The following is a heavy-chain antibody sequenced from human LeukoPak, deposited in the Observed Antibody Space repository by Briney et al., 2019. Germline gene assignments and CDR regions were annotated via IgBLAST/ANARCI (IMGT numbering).Heavy chain of an antibody. D-gene: IGHD2-2*01. CDR2: IYPGDSDT. V-gene: IGHV5-51*01. J-gene: IGHJ3*02. CDR1: GYSFTSHW. Sequence: PGESLKISCKGSGYSFTSHWIGWVRQMPGKGLEWMGIIYPGDSDTRYSPSFQGQVTISADKSISTAYLQWSSLKASDTAMYYCASIVVVPAAIGPPDAFDIWGQGTMVTVSS. CDR3: ASIVVVPAAIGPPDAFDI.